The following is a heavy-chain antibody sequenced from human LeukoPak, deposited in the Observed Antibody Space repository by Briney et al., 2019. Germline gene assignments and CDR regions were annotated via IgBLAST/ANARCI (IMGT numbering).Heavy chain of an antibody. CDR2: FDPEDGES. CDR3: ATGHCNTSSCYYYYMDD. Sequence: GASVSVSCKVSGYSLRELSMHWVRQAPAKGLQWMGVFDPEDGESIIAQQFQGRLTMTEDTSTDTGYMELSSLTSEDTAIYYCATGHCNTSSCYYYYMDDCGKGTTVTVSS. V-gene: IGHV1-24*01. CDR1: GYSLRELS. D-gene: IGHD2/OR15-2a*01. J-gene: IGHJ6*03.